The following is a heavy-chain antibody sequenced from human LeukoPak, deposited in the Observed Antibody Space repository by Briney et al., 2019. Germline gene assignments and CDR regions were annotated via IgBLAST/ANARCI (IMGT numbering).Heavy chain of an antibody. CDR3: ARVEVHSSSWRWDNWFDP. J-gene: IGHJ5*02. D-gene: IGHD6-13*01. CDR2: IYYSGNT. CDR1: GGSISSYY. V-gene: IGHV4-59*01. Sequence: SETLSLTCTVSGGSISSYYWSWIRKPPGKGLEWIGYIYYSGNTNYNPSLKSRVTISVDTSKNQFSLKLSSVTAADTAVYYCARVEVHSSSWRWDNWFDPWGQGTLVTVSS.